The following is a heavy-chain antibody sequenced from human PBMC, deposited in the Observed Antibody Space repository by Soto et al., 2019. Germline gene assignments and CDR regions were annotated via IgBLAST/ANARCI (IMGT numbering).Heavy chain of an antibody. Sequence: ASVKVSCKASGGTFISYAISWVRQAPGQGLEWMGGIIPIFGTANYAQKFQGRVTITADESTSTAYMELSSLRSEDTAVYYCARVYQAHQRSGYCSGGSCYGMDVWGQGTTVTVSS. CDR1: GGTFISYA. V-gene: IGHV1-69*13. D-gene: IGHD2-15*01. CDR2: IIPIFGTA. CDR3: ARVYQAHQRSGYCSGGSCYGMDV. J-gene: IGHJ6*02.